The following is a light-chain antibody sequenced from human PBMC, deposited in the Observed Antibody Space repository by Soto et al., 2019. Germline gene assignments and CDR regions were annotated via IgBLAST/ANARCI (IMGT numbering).Light chain of an antibody. Sequence: EIVLTQSPATLSAFPGDRVTLSCRASQALNTRLAWYQHKPGQAPRLLIYLTSNRAAGVPSRFSAWGSETDFTLTISDVQPEEFAVYYCHQRQSWPRTFGQGTKVDIK. J-gene: IGKJ1*01. CDR2: LTS. CDR3: HQRQSWPRT. CDR1: QALNTR. V-gene: IGKV3-11*01.